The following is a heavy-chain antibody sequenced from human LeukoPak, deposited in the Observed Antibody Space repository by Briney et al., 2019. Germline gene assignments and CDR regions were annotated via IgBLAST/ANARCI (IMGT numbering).Heavy chain of an antibody. CDR3: ATGGFGELLAYY. Sequence: GGSLRLSCAASGFTFSSYSMNWVRQAPGKGLEWVSSISSSSSYIYYADSVKGRFTISRDNAKNSLYLQMNSLRAEDTAVYYCATGGFGELLAYYWGQGTLVTVPS. V-gene: IGHV3-21*01. CDR1: GFTFSSYS. J-gene: IGHJ4*02. CDR2: ISSSSSYI. D-gene: IGHD3-10*01.